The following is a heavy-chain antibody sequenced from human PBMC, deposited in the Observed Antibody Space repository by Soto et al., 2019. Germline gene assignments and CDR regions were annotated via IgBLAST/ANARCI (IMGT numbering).Heavy chain of an antibody. CDR2: IYPGDSDT. D-gene: IGHD6-13*01. V-gene: IGHV5-51*01. J-gene: IGHJ6*02. CDR3: ARQTAAGKYYYAMDV. Sequence: GESLKISCKGSGYSFTTYWIGWVRQMPGKGLEGMVIIYPGDSDTRYSPSFQGQVTISADKSINTTYLQWSSLKASDTAIYYCARQTAAGKYYYAMDVWGQGTTVTVSS. CDR1: GYSFTTYW.